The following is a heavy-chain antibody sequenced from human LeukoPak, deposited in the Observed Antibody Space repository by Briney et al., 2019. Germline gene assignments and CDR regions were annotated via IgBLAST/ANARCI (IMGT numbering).Heavy chain of an antibody. Sequence: GGSLRLSCAASGFTFSDYYMSWIRPAPGKGLEWVSYISSSGSTIYYADSVKGRFTISRDNAKNSLYLQMNSLRAEDTAVYYCARGSSSYGHDYALDYWGQGTLVTVSS. V-gene: IGHV3-11*01. D-gene: IGHD4-17*01. CDR3: ARGSSSYGHDYALDY. CDR1: GFTFSDYY. CDR2: ISSSGSTI. J-gene: IGHJ4*02.